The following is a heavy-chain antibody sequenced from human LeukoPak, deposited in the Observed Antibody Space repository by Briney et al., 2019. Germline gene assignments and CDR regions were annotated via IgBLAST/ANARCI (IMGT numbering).Heavy chain of an antibody. CDR3: ARAVYYDFWSGYYGVGYYYYYMDV. Sequence: PSETLSLTCTVSGGSISSSSYYWGWIRQPPGKRLEWIGSIYYSGSTYYNPSLKSRVTISVDTSKNQFSLKLSSVTAADTAVYYCARAVYYDFWSGYYGVGYYYYYMDVWGKGTTVTVSS. D-gene: IGHD3-3*01. V-gene: IGHV4-39*07. J-gene: IGHJ6*03. CDR2: IYYSGST. CDR1: GGSISSSSYY.